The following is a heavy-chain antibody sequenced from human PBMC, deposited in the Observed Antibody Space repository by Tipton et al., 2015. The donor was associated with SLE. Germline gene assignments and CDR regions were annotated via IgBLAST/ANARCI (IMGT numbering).Heavy chain of an antibody. CDR1: GGSISSSSYY. D-gene: IGHD4-11*01. CDR2: IYYSGST. CDR3: ARGHDYSYYFDY. Sequence: TLSLTCTVSGGSISSSSYYWGWIRQPPGKGLEWIGSIYYSGSTYYNPSLKSRVTISVDTSKNQFSLKLSSVTAADTAVYYCARGHDYSYYFDYWGQGTLVTVSS. V-gene: IGHV4-39*07. J-gene: IGHJ4*02.